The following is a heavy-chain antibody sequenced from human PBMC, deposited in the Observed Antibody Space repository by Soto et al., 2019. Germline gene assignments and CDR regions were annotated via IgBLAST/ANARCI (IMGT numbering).Heavy chain of an antibody. D-gene: IGHD2-2*01. CDR2: ISYDGSNK. V-gene: IGHV3-30*18. CDR3: AKLNIVVVPAAPGNAFDI. J-gene: IGHJ3*02. CDR1: GFTFSSYG. Sequence: GGSLRLSCAASGFTFSSYGMHWVRQAPGKGLEWVAVISYDGSNKYYADSVKGRFTISRDNSKNTLYLQMNSLRAEDTAVYYCAKLNIVVVPAAPGNAFDIWGQGTMVTVSS.